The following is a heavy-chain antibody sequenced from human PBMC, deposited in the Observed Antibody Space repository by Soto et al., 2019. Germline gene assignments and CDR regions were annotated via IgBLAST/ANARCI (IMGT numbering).Heavy chain of an antibody. D-gene: IGHD4-17*01. J-gene: IGHJ4*02. Sequence: QITLKESGPTLAKPTQTLTLTCTFSGFSLRTSGVGVGSIRQPPGKALEWRALIDWDDGKRYSPSLKSRLTSTKDPAKNQAVRRITTVQPVNPATYCCAPLTTGGFDFEYWGQGTQGTVSS. CDR1: GFSLRTSGVG. V-gene: IGHV2-5*02. CDR2: IDWDDGK. CDR3: APLTTGGFDFEY.